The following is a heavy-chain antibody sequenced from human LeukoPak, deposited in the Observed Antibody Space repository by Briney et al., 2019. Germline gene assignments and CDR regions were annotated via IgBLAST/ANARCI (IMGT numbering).Heavy chain of an antibody. CDR3: ARLDILVPRAVEWFDP. CDR2: IYSSGTA. V-gene: IGHV4-4*07. D-gene: IGHD2-2*01. Sequence: SETLSLTCIVSGDSISGKYWSWIRRPAGKGLEWLGRIYSSGTADYSPSLMSRVTMSLDTSKNHISLRLRSVTAADTAVYYCARLDILVPRAVEWFDPWGQGTVVTVSS. J-gene: IGHJ5*01. CDR1: GDSISGKY.